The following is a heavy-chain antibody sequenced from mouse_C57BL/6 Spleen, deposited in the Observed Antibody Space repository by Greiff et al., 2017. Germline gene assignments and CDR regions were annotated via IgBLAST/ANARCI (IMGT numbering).Heavy chain of an antibody. D-gene: IGHD2-3*01. CDR3: ARDDGYYYAMDY. CDR2: IYPGDGDT. V-gene: IGHV1-80*01. Sequence: VQLVESGAELVKPGASVKISCKASGYAFSSYWMNWVKQRPGKGLEWIGQIYPGDGDTNYNGKFKGKATLTADKSSSTAYMQLSSLTSEDSAVYFCARDDGYYYAMDYWGQGTSVTVSS. J-gene: IGHJ4*01. CDR1: GYAFSSYW.